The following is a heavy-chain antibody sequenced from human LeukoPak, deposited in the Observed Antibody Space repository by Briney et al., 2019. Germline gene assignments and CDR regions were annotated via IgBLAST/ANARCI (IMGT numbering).Heavy chain of an antibody. J-gene: IGHJ4*02. CDR3: ARDDSVQLERPFDY. V-gene: IGHV3-21*01. Sequence: GGSLRLSCAASGFTFSSYSMNWVRQAPGKGLEWVSSISSSSSYIYYADSVKGRFTISRDNAKNSLYLQMNSLRAEDTAVYYCARDDSVQLERPFDYWGQGTLVTVSS. D-gene: IGHD1-1*01. CDR2: ISSSSSYI. CDR1: GFTFSSYS.